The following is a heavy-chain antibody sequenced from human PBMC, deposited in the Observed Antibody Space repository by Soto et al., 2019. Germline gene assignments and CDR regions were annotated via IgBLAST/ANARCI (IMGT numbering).Heavy chain of an antibody. D-gene: IGHD3-10*01. CDR2: IYYDGSKK. V-gene: IGHV3-33*01. CDR1: GFNFSSYG. J-gene: IGHJ4*02. Sequence: QVQLVESGGGVVQPGRSLRLSCAASGFNFSSYGLHWVRQAPGKGLEWVAVIYYDGSKKDYGDSVQGRFTISRDNSKNTLYLQMTSLRDEDTAVYYCGRGVRGVIIHWGQGTLVTVSS. CDR3: GRGVRGVIIH.